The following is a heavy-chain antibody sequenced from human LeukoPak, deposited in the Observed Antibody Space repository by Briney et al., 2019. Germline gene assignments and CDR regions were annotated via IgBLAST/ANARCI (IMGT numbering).Heavy chain of an antibody. Sequence: SETLSLTCTVSGGSISSYYWSWIRQPPGKGLEWIGYIYYSGSTNYNPSLKSRVTISVHTSKNQFSLKLSSVTAADTAVYYCARIGLLTAAATGTFDIWGQGTMVTVSS. CDR2: IYYSGST. D-gene: IGHD6-13*01. J-gene: IGHJ3*02. V-gene: IGHV4-59*01. CDR3: ARIGLLTAAATGTFDI. CDR1: GGSISSYY.